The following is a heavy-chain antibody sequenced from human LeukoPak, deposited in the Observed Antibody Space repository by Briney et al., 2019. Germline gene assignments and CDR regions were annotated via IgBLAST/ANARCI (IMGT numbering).Heavy chain of an antibody. CDR2: IYYSGST. D-gene: IGHD5-12*01. CDR1: GDSISSGDYY. CDR3: ARIISGYDSFYYYYYYMDV. J-gene: IGHJ6*03. V-gene: IGHV4-61*08. Sequence: PSETLSLTCTVSGDSISSGDYYWSWIRQPPGKGLEWIGYIYYSGSTNYNPSLKSRVTISVDTSKNQFSLKLSSVTAADTAVYYCARIISGYDSFYYYYYYMDVWGKGTTVTISS.